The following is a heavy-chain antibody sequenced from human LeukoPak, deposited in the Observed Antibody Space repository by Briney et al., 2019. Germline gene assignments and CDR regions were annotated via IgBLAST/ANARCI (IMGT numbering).Heavy chain of an antibody. CDR3: ARDRSDYKRGRDFDY. D-gene: IGHD3-16*01. J-gene: IGHJ4*02. Sequence: GGSLRLSCAASRFTFSSYSMNWVRQAPGKGLEWVSSISSSSSYIYYADSVKGRFTISRDNAKNSLYLQMNSLRAEDTAVYYCARDRSDYKRGRDFDYWGQGTLVTVSS. CDR1: RFTFSSYS. V-gene: IGHV3-21*01. CDR2: ISSSSSYI.